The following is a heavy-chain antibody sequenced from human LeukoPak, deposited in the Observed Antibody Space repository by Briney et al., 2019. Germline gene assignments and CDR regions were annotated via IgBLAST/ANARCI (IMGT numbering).Heavy chain of an antibody. CDR1: GFTFSSYW. D-gene: IGHD6-19*01. CDR2: ISPDGRTT. CDR3: ARGRSKALAVAGTSFFY. V-gene: IGHV3-74*01. J-gene: IGHJ4*02. Sequence: GGSLRLSCAASGFTFSSYWMHWVRQAPGKGLVWVSRISPDGRTTTYADSVKGRFTISRDNAKNSLYLQMNSLRAEDTAVYCCARGRSKALAVAGTSFFYWGQGTLVTVSS.